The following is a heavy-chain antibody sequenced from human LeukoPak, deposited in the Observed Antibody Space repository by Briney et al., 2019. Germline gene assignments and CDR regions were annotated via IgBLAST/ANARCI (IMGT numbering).Heavy chain of an antibody. Sequence: GRSLRLSCAASGFTFSSYWMHWVRQAPGKGLVWVSRINSDGSSTSYADSVKGRFTISRDNAKNTLYLQMNSLRAEDTAVYYCASSLYNWNDAAFDIWGQGTMVTVSS. CDR2: INSDGSST. V-gene: IGHV3-74*01. D-gene: IGHD1-20*01. J-gene: IGHJ3*02. CDR3: ASSLYNWNDAAFDI. CDR1: GFTFSSYW.